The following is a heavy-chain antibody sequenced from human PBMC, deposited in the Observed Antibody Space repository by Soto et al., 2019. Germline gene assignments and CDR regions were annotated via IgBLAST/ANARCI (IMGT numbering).Heavy chain of an antibody. D-gene: IGHD4-17*01. CDR1: GGSISNYY. CDR2: IYESGST. CDR3: ARCGTMTSFYYDSMDV. V-gene: IGHV4-59*08. J-gene: IGHJ6*03. Sequence: QVQLQESGPGLVKPSETLSLICTVSGGSISNYYWSWIRQPPGKGLEWIGYIYESGSTNYNPSLKSRVTLAGDTSKNQFSLKLSSVTAADTAGYYCARCGTMTSFYYDSMDVWGKGTTVTVSS.